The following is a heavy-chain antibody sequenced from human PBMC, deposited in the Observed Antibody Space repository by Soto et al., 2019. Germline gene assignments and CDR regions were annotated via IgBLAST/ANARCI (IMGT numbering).Heavy chain of an antibody. CDR3: ARQNDILTGYYWGDYYYYGMDV. V-gene: IGHV4-39*01. CDR2: IYYSGST. D-gene: IGHD3-9*01. Sequence: ASETLSLTCTVSGGSISSSSYYWGWIRQPPGKGLEWIGSIYYSGSTYYNPSLKSRVTISVDTSKNQFSLKLSSVTAADTAVYYCARQNDILTGYYWGDYYYYGMDVWGQGTTVT. CDR1: GGSISSSSYY. J-gene: IGHJ6*02.